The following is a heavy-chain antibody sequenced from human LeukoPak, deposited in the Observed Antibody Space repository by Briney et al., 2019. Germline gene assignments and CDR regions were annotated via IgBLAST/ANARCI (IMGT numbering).Heavy chain of an antibody. J-gene: IGHJ6*02. CDR1: GYTFTSYG. CDR2: ISAYNGNT. CDR3: ARDFFPVSPPGGYYGMDV. V-gene: IGHV1-18*01. Sequence: ASVKVSCKASGYTFTSYGISWVRQAPGQVLEWMGWISAYNGNTNYAQKLQGRVTMTTDTSTSTAYMELRSLRSDDTAVYYCARDFFPVSPPGGYYGMDVWGQGTTVTVS. D-gene: IGHD1-14*01.